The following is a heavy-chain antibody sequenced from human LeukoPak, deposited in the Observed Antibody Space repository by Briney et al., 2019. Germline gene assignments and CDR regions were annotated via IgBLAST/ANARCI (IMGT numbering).Heavy chain of an antibody. Sequence: KPSETLSLTCTVSGGSISSSSYYWGWIHQPPGKGLEWIGSIYYSGSTYYNPSLKSRVTISVDTSKNQFSLKLSSVTAADTAVYYCARRGYGYGAPRAFDIWGQGTMVTVSS. CDR1: GGSISSSSYY. CDR3: ARRGYGYGAPRAFDI. V-gene: IGHV4-39*01. D-gene: IGHD4-17*01. CDR2: IYYSGST. J-gene: IGHJ3*02.